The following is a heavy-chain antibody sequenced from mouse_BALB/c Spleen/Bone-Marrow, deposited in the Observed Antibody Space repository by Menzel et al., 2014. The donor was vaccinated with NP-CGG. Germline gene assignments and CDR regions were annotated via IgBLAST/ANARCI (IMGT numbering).Heavy chain of an antibody. CDR1: GYTFTDYW. J-gene: IGHJ2*01. CDR2: IDTSDTYT. CDR3: TRGGDGYYCDY. V-gene: IGHV1-69*01. Sequence: QVQLQQSGAELVMPGASVKMSCKASGYTFTDYWMHWVKQRPGQGLEWIGAIDTSDTYTNYNQNFKGKVTLTVDESSSTAYMQLSSLTSEDSAVYSCTRGGDGYYCDYWGQGTTLTVSS.